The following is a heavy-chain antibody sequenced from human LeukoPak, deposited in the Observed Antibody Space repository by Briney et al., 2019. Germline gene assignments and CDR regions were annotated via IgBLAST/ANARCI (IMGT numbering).Heavy chain of an antibody. D-gene: IGHD1-26*01. V-gene: IGHV4-39*07. CDR1: GDSVSISSSY. Sequence: PSETLSLTCIVSGDSVSISSSYWAWIRQPPGTGLEWIGSIYYSGSTYYNPSLKSRVSISVDTSKNRFSLNLRSVTAADTAVYYCSRTRGLPEAEIDYWGQGTLVTVSS. J-gene: IGHJ4*02. CDR3: SRTRGLPEAEIDY. CDR2: IYYSGST.